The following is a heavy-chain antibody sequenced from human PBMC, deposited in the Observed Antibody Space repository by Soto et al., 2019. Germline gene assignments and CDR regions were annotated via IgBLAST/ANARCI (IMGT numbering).Heavy chain of an antibody. CDR3: AGAYYDSSGYYETKFDY. J-gene: IGHJ4*02. V-gene: IGHV4-39*01. CDR1: GGSISSSSYY. Sequence: QLQLQESGPGLVKPSETLSLTCTVSGGSISSSSYYWGWIRQPPGKGLEWIGSIYYSGSTYYNPSLKSRVTISVDTSKNQFSLKLSSVTAADTAVYYCAGAYYDSSGYYETKFDYWGQGTLVTVSS. CDR2: IYYSGST. D-gene: IGHD3-22*01.